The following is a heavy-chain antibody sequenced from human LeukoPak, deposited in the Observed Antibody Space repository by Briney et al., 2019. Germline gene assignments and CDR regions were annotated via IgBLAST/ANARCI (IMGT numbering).Heavy chain of an antibody. CDR1: GFIFSNYW. V-gene: IGHV3-7*05. Sequence: GGSLRFSCAASGFIFSNYWMSWVRQAPGKGLEWLANIKQDGSEKYSVDSVKGRFTISRDNAENSIYLQMNSLRAEDTAVYYCARERRHYYDNSSFTDYWGQGTLVTVSS. CDR3: ARERRHYYDNSSFTDY. J-gene: IGHJ4*02. D-gene: IGHD3-22*01. CDR2: IKQDGSEK.